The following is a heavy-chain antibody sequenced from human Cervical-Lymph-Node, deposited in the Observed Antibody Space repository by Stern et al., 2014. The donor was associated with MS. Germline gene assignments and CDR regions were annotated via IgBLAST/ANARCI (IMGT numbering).Heavy chain of an antibody. CDR3: ARGYGYFDY. Sequence: EVQLLESGGRLVQPGGSLRLSCAASGLTLSLYGMNWVRQAPGKGLEWVSYISSSSSNIYYADSVEGRFTISRDNAKNSLYLQMNSLRAEDTAVYYCARGYGYFDYWGQGTLVTVSS. CDR1: GLTLSLYG. V-gene: IGHV3-48*01. D-gene: IGHD4-17*01. CDR2: ISSSSSNI. J-gene: IGHJ4*02.